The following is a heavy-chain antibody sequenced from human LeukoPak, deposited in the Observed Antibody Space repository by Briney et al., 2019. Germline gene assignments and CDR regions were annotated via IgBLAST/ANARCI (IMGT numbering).Heavy chain of an antibody. Sequence: GASVKVSRKASGYTFTGYYMHWVRQAPGQGLEWMGWINPNSGGTNYAQKFQGRVTMTRDTSISTAYMELSRLRSDDTAVYYCARVYYYDSSGYYEGFDYWGQGTLVTVSS. D-gene: IGHD3-22*01. V-gene: IGHV1-2*02. J-gene: IGHJ4*02. CDR3: ARVYYYDSSGYYEGFDY. CDR1: GYTFTGYY. CDR2: INPNSGGT.